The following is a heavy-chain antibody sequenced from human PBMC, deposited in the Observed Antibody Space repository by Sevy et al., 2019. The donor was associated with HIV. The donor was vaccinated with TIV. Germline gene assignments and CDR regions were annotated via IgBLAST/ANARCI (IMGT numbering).Heavy chain of an antibody. V-gene: IGHV3-11*01. J-gene: IGHJ4*02. CDR1: GLIFSDYY. Sequence: GGSLRLSCAASGLIFSDYYMSWIRQAPGKGLEWVSYISGSGNTIYYTDSVKGRFTISRDNAKDSLYLQMNSLRAEDTAVHYCARAGGSWALRYWGQGSLVTVSS. D-gene: IGHD1-26*01. CDR2: ISGSGNTI. CDR3: ARAGGSWALRY.